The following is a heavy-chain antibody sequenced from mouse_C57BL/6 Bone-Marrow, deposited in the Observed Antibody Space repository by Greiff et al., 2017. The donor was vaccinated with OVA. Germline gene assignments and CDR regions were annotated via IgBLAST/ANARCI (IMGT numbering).Heavy chain of an antibody. Sequence: VQLQQSGAELVKPGASVKISCKASGYAFSSYWMNWVKQRPGKGLEWIGQIYPGDGDTNYNGQFKGKATLTADKSSSTAYMQLSSLTSEDSAVYFCARGKLRLRWAWFAYWGQGTLVTVSA. CDR1: GYAFSSYW. J-gene: IGHJ3*01. D-gene: IGHD3-2*02. CDR3: ARGKLRLRWAWFAY. V-gene: IGHV1-80*01. CDR2: IYPGDGDT.